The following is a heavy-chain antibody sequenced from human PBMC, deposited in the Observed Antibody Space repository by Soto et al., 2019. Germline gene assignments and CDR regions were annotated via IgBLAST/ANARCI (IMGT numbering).Heavy chain of an antibody. CDR3: ARDLQLGWFPGYSYGGYYYYGMHV. J-gene: IGHJ6*02. CDR2: ISSSSSYI. CDR1: GFTFSSYS. Sequence: GGSLRLSCAASGFTFSSYSMNWVRQAPGKGREWVSSISSSSSYIYYADSVKGRFTISRDNAKNSLYRQMNSLRAEDTAVYYCARDLQLGWFPGYSYGGYYYYGMHVWGQGPTVTVSS. D-gene: IGHD5-18*01. V-gene: IGHV3-21*01.